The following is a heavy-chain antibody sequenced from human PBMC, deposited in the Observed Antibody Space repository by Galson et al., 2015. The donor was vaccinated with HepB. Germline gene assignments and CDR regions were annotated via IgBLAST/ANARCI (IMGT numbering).Heavy chain of an antibody. CDR3: ARPLVLNGRFTPGVGPFHI. V-gene: IGHV4-39*01. Sequence: LSLTCAVSGVSISSSLYYWGWIRQSPKKGLEWIGSIYYGGRTYFSPSLQSRVAMSVDTSKNQLSLTLSSVTAADTAVYYCARPLVLNGRFTPGVGPFHIWGHGTMVTVSA. D-gene: IGHD2-8*01. CDR1: GVSISSSLYY. CDR2: IYYGGRT. J-gene: IGHJ3*02.